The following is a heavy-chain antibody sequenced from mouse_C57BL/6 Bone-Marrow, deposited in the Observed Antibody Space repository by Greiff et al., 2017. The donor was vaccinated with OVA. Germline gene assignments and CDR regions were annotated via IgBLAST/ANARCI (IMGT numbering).Heavy chain of an antibody. D-gene: IGHD2-5*01. V-gene: IGHV1-5*01. J-gene: IGHJ3*01. CDR1: GYTFTSYW. Sequence: VQLQQSGTELVKPGASVKMSCKTSGYTFTSYWMHWVKQRPGQGLEWIGAINPGNSDTSYNQKFKGKAKLTVVKSASTAYMELSSLTTEDSAVDYCARDYYNNAWFDYWGQGTPVTVSA. CDR2: INPGNSDT. CDR3: ARDYYNNAWFDY.